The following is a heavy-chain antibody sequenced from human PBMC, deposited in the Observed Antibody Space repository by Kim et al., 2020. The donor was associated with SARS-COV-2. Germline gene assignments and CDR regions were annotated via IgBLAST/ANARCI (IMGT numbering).Heavy chain of an antibody. Sequence: ASVKVSCKASGYTFTSYGISWVRQAPGQGLEWMGWISAYNGNTNYAQKLQGRVTMTTDTSTSTAYMELRSLRSDDTAVYYCARSLHDYGLNGGAFDIWGQGTMVTVSS. J-gene: IGHJ3*02. CDR2: ISAYNGNT. CDR3: ARSLHDYGLNGGAFDI. V-gene: IGHV1-18*01. D-gene: IGHD4-17*01. CDR1: GYTFTSYG.